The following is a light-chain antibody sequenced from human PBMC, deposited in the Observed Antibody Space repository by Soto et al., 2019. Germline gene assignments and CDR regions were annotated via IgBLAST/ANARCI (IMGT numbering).Light chain of an antibody. CDR3: CSYEGINTFV. Sequence: QSALTQPPSASGSPGQSVTISCTGTSNDIGRYNFVSWYQQYPGKAPKLMIYEVTKRPSGVPDRFSGSKSGNTASLTVSGLQAEDEADYFCCSYEGINTFVFGGGTKLTVL. V-gene: IGLV2-8*01. CDR2: EVT. J-gene: IGLJ2*01. CDR1: SNDIGRYNF.